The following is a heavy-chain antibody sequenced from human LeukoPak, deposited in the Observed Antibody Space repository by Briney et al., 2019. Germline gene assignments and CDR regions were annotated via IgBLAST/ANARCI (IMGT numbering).Heavy chain of an antibody. CDR2: IRYDGSNK. CDR1: GFTFSSYG. V-gene: IGHV3-30*02. J-gene: IGHJ4*02. D-gene: IGHD1-14*01. CDR3: AKAPSGTKWFFDY. Sequence: GGSLRLSCAASGFTFSSYGMHWVRQAPGKGLVWVAFIRYDGSNKYYADSVKGRFTISRDNSKNTLYLQMNSLRAEDTAVYYCAKAPSGTKWFFDYWGQGTLVTVSS.